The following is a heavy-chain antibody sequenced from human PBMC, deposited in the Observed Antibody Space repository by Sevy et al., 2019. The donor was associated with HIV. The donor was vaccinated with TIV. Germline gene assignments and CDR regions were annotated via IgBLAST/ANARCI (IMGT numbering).Heavy chain of an antibody. CDR3: ARDRHCSSTSCYSRGAFDI. J-gene: IGHJ3*02. CDR1: GYTFTGYY. Sequence: ASVKVSCKASGYTFTGYYMHWVRQAPGQGLEWMGWINPNSGGTNYAQKFQGRVTMTRDTSISTAYMELSRLRSDDTAVYYCARDRHCSSTSCYSRGAFDIWGQGTMVTVSS. V-gene: IGHV1-2*02. CDR2: INPNSGGT. D-gene: IGHD2-2*01.